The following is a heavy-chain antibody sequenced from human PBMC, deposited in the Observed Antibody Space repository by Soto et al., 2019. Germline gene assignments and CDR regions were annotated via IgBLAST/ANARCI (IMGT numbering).Heavy chain of an antibody. Sequence: PSETLSLTCTVSGGSISSYYWSWIRQPPGKGLEWIGYIYYSGSTNYNPSLKSRVTISVDTSKNQFSLKLSSVTAADTAVYYCARARSSSWQQTFDYWDQGTLVTVSS. CDR3: ARARSSSWQQTFDY. V-gene: IGHV4-59*01. CDR2: IYYSGST. CDR1: GGSISSYY. J-gene: IGHJ4*02. D-gene: IGHD6-13*01.